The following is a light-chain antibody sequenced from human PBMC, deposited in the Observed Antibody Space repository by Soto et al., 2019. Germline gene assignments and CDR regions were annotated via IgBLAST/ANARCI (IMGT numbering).Light chain of an antibody. J-gene: IGLJ2*01. Sequence: QSVLTQPPSVSAVPGQNVTISCSGSSSDIGNNDVSWYQQVPGTPPKLLIYDNDKRPSGIPDRFSGSKSGTSATLGITGLQTWDEADYYCGTWDKNLRGVFGGGTKLTVL. CDR2: DND. CDR1: SSDIGNND. CDR3: GTWDKNLRGV. V-gene: IGLV1-51*01.